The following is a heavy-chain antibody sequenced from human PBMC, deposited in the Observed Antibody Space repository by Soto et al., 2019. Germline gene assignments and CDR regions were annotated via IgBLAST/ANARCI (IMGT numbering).Heavy chain of an antibody. D-gene: IGHD2-2*01. CDR3: ARERVPLYCISTSCPEDAFDI. Sequence: PGGSLRLSCAASGFTFISYGMHWVRQAPGKGLEWVAVIWYDGSNKYYADSVKGRFTISRDNSKNTLYLQMNSLRAEDTAVYYCARERVPLYCISTSCPEDAFDIWGQGTMVTVSS. V-gene: IGHV3-33*01. CDR2: IWYDGSNK. CDR1: GFTFISYG. J-gene: IGHJ3*02.